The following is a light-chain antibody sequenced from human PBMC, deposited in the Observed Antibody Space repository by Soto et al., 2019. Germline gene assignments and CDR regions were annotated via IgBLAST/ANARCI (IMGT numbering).Light chain of an antibody. J-gene: IGKJ1*01. CDR1: QSVSGH. CDR2: SVS. V-gene: IGKV3-11*01. Sequence: EIVLTPSPGILSLSPGERATLSCRASQSVSGHLAWYQQKPGQAPRLLIYSVSSRATGIPDRFSGSGSGTDFTLTISSLEPEDFAVYYCQHKWTFGQGTKVDIK. CDR3: QHKWT.